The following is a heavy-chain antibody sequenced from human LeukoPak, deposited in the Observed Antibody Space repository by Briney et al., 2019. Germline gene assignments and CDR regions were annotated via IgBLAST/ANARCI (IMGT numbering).Heavy chain of an antibody. Sequence: XEXXGRIXTSGSTNYNPSLKSRVTMSVDTSKNQFSLKLSSVTAADTAVYYCARAGYCSGGSCYHDAFDIWGQGTMVTVSS. CDR3: ARAGYCSGGSCYHDAFDI. V-gene: IGHV4-4*07. CDR2: IXTSGST. J-gene: IGHJ3*02. D-gene: IGHD2-15*01.